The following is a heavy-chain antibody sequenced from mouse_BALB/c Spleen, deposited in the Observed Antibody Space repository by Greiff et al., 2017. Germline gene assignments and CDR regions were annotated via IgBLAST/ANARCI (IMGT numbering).Heavy chain of an antibody. J-gene: IGHJ2*01. D-gene: IGHD2-4*01. V-gene: IGHV7-3*02. Sequence: EVHLVESGGGLVQPGGSLRLSCATSGFTFTDYYMSWVRQPPGKALEWLGFIRNKANGYTTEYSASVKGRFTISRDNSQSILYLQLNTLRAEDSATYSCARASTRITTGYFDYWGQGTTLTVSS. CDR1: GFTFTDYY. CDR3: ARASTRITTGYFDY. CDR2: IRNKANGYTT.